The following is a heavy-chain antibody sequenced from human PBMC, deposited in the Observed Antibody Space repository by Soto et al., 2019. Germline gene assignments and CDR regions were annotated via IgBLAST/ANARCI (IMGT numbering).Heavy chain of an antibody. V-gene: IGHV4-59*12. Sequence: PSETLSLTCTVSGGSISSYYWSWIRQPPGKGLEWIGYIYYSGSTNYNPSLKSRVTISVDTSKNQFSLKLSSVTAADTAVYYCARSVTPWGQGTRVTVAS. D-gene: IGHD3-10*01. J-gene: IGHJ5*02. CDR1: GGSISSYY. CDR2: IYYSGST. CDR3: ARSVTP.